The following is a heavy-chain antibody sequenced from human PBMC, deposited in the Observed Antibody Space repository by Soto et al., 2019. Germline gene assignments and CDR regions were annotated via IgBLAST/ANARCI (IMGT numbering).Heavy chain of an antibody. J-gene: IGHJ4*02. CDR3: TTDDYILGSDRYRWAY. CDR2: IKSKIEGGTR. Sequence: EVQLVESGGGCVKPGGSLILSCAASGFTFSNAWMSWVRQAPGKGLEWVARIKSKIEGGTRDHAAPVKGRFTISRDDSKNTLYLQINSLETEDTAVYYCTTDDYILGSDRYRWAYWGQGALVTVSS. D-gene: IGHD3-16*02. V-gene: IGHV3-15*01. CDR1: GFTFSNAW.